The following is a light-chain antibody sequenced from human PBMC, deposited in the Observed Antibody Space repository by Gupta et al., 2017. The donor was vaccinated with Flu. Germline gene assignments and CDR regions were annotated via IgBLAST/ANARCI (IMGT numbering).Light chain of an antibody. CDR3: SSYAGSNSVV. CDR2: EDS. V-gene: IGLV2-8*01. Sequence: SALTQPPSASGSPGQSVSISCTGTSSDVGGYNYVSWYQQHPGKAPKLMIYEDSKRPSGVPDRFSGSKSGNTASLTVSGLQAEDEADYYCSSYAGSNSVVFGGGTKLTVL. J-gene: IGLJ2*01. CDR1: SSDVGGYNY.